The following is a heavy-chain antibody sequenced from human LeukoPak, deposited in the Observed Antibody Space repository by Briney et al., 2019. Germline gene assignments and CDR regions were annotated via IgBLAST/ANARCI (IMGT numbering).Heavy chain of an antibody. V-gene: IGHV3-23*01. J-gene: IGHJ4*02. Sequence: GGSLRLSCAASGFTFSSYAMSWVRQAPGKGLEWVSTISGGGGSTYYADSVKGRFTISRDNSKNTLYLQMNSLRAEDTAVYYCAKDGGDGYSPFDYWGQGTLVTVSS. CDR3: AKDGGDGYSPFDY. CDR1: GFTFSSYA. D-gene: IGHD5-24*01. CDR2: ISGGGGST.